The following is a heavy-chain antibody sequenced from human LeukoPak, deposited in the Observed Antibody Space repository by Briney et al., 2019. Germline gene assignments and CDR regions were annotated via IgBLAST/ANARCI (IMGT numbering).Heavy chain of an antibody. J-gene: IGHJ4*02. D-gene: IGHD3-22*01. Sequence: SETLSLTCTVSGGSISSYYWTWIRQPAGKGLEWIGRIYSSGDTYYNPSLNNRVTMSVDTSKNQFPLKLSSVTAADTAVYYCARDAYYYDTSGYYLLDSWGQGTLVTVSS. V-gene: IGHV4-4*07. CDR3: ARDAYYYDTSGYYLLDS. CDR2: IYSSGDT. CDR1: GGSISSYY.